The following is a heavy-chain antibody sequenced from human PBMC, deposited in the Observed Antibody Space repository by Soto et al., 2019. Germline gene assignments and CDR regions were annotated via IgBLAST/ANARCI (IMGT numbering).Heavy chain of an antibody. Sequence: QLQLQESGSGLVKPSQTLSLTCAVSGGSISSGGYSWSWIRQPPGKGLEWIGYIYHSGSTYYNPSLQSRVTISVDRSKNQFSLKLSSVTAADTAVYYCARGVLVPAAMHWDAFDIWGQGKMVTLSS. CDR2: IYHSGST. J-gene: IGHJ3*02. D-gene: IGHD2-2*01. CDR1: GGSISSGGYS. CDR3: ARGVLVPAAMHWDAFDI. V-gene: IGHV4-30-2*01.